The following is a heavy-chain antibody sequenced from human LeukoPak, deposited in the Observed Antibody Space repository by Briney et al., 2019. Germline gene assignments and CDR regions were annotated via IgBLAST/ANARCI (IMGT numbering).Heavy chain of an antibody. V-gene: IGHV1-2*02. CDR2: INPNSGGT. CDR1: GYTFTSYY. Sequence: ASVKVSCKASGYTFTSYYMHWVRQAPGQGLEWMGWINPNSGGTNYAQKFQGRVTMTRDTSISTAYMELSRLRSDDTAVYYCARGAYSSSWYSYYYYYMDVWGKGTTVTISS. CDR3: ARGAYSSSWYSYYYYYMDV. D-gene: IGHD6-13*01. J-gene: IGHJ6*03.